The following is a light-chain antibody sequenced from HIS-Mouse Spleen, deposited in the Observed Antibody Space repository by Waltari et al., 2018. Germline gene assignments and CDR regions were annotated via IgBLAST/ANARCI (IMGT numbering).Light chain of an antibody. V-gene: IGLV2-18*02. CDR2: EVS. J-gene: IGLJ2*01. Sequence: QSALTQPPSVSGSPGQSVTISCTGTSSDVGSYNRVSWYQQPPGTAPKLMVYEVSNRPLGVPDRFSGSKSGNTASLTISGLQAEDEADYYCSSYTSSSTLVFGGGTKLTVL. CDR3: SSYTSSSTLV. CDR1: SSDVGSYNR.